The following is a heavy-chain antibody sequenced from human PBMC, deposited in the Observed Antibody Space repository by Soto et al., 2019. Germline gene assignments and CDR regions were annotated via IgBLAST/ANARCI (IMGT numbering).Heavy chain of an antibody. CDR1: GGSFSGYY. D-gene: IGHD3-22*01. V-gene: IGHV4-34*01. CDR3: ASIYYDSSGYGYYFDY. Sequence: QVQLQQWGAGLLKPSETLSLTCAVYGGSFSGYYWSWIRQPPGKGLEWIGEINHSGSTNYNPSLKSRVTISVDTSKNQFSLKPSSVTAADTAVYYCASIYYDSSGYGYYFDYWGQGTLVTVSS. CDR2: INHSGST. J-gene: IGHJ4*02.